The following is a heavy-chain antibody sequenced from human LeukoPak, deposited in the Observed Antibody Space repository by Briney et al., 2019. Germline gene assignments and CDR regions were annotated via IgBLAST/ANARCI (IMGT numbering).Heavy chain of an antibody. D-gene: IGHD3-10*01. CDR1: GFTVSDNF. Sequence: GGSLRLSCTASGFTVSDNFMSWVRQAPGKGLEWVSVLYSGGKTYYADSVKGRFTISRDNSKNTLFLQMNSLRPEDTAVYYCARDDAIRAFDYWGQGTLVTVSS. CDR3: ARDDAIRAFDY. CDR2: LYSGGKT. J-gene: IGHJ4*02. V-gene: IGHV3-66*02.